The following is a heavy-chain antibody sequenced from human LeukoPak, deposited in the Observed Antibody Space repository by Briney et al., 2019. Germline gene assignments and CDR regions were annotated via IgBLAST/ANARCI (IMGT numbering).Heavy chain of an antibody. J-gene: IGHJ4*02. CDR1: GGSISPYY. V-gene: IGHV4-59*01. CDR3: ARGDPSGRPGIAFDY. CDR2: LHYSENT. D-gene: IGHD1-26*01. Sequence: PSETLSLPCTVSGGSISPYYWSWIRQPPGKGLEWIGHLHYSENTRYNPSLKSRVTISEDTSKTQFSLKLTSVTAADTAVYYCARGDPSGRPGIAFDYWGRGTLVTVSS.